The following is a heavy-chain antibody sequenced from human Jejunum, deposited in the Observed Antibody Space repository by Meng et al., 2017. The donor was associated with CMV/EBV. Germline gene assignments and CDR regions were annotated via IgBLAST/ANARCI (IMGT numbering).Heavy chain of an antibody. CDR2: MNWNGGST. Sequence: SFTGSGFTFPAPGMSWVRQVPGKGLEWVSGMNWNGGSTGYGDSVKGRFTMSRDNAKNSLYLHMNSLRVEDSALYFCARARYSGNVFDYWGQGTLVTVSS. V-gene: IGHV3-20*03. CDR3: ARARYSGNVFDY. CDR1: GFTFPAPG. J-gene: IGHJ4*02. D-gene: IGHD1-26*01.